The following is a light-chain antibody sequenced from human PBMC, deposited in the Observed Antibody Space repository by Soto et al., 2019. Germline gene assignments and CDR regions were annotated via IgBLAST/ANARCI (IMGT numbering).Light chain of an antibody. J-gene: IGKJ1*01. CDR1: QSVNSY. CDR3: QQRSNWRGT. V-gene: IGKV3-11*01. CDR2: DAS. Sequence: EIVLTQSPATLSLSPGERGTLSCRASQSVNSYLAWYQQKPGQPPRLLISDASNRATGIPARFSGSGSGTDFTLTISSLEPEDFAVYYCQQRSNWRGTFGQGTKVESK.